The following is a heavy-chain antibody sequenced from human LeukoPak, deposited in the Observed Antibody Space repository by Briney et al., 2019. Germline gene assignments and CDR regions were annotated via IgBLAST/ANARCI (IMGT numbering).Heavy chain of an antibody. D-gene: IGHD3-9*01. CDR2: IYYDGSS. CDR3: ARGLGVDY. V-gene: IGHV4-59*01. CDR1: GDSFSNYY. Sequence: SETLSLTCSVYGDSFSNYYWSWIRQPPGKGMEWIGYIYYDGSSNSNPSLKSRVTISIDTSRDQFSLRLSSVTAADTAVYYCARGLGVDYWGQGVQVTVSS. J-gene: IGHJ4*02.